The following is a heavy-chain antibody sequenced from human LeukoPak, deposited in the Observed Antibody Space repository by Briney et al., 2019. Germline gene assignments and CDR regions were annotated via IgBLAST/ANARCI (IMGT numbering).Heavy chain of an antibody. CDR1: AGSFSGYS. J-gene: IGHJ6*03. CDR2: INHSGST. Sequence: KPSATLSLTCAVYAGSFSGYSWSWIRQPPGKGLEWIGEINHSGSTNYNPSLRSRVTISMDTSRNQFSLRLTSVTSADTAVYYGARFKVPNVDVWDKGATVTVSS. CDR3: ARFKVPNVDV. V-gene: IGHV4-34*01.